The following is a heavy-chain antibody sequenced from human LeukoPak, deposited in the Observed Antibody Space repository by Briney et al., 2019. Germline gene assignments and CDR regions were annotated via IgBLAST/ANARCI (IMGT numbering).Heavy chain of an antibody. CDR1: GFTFSNYA. Sequence: PGGSLRLSCAASGFTFSNYAMSWVRQAPGKGLEWVSGISNSGGSTYYADSVKGRFTISRDNSKNTLYLQMNSLRAEDTAVYFCAKDQRGYCSSISCYIFDYWGQGTLVTVSS. CDR2: ISNSGGST. CDR3: AKDQRGYCSSISCYIFDY. V-gene: IGHV3-23*01. D-gene: IGHD2-2*02. J-gene: IGHJ4*02.